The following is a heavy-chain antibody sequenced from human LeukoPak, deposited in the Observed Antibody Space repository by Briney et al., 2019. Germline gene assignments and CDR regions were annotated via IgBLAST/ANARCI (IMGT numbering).Heavy chain of an antibody. CDR2: ISYDGSNK. J-gene: IGHJ6*02. CDR1: GFTFSSYG. Sequence: PGRSLRLSCAASGFTFSSYGMHWVRQAPGKGLEWVAVISYDGSNKYYADSVKGRFTISRDNSKNTLYLQMNSLRAEDTAVYYCAKSSSGWTIYYYFYGMDVWAQGPTVTVSS. CDR3: AKSSSGWTIYYYFYGMDV. D-gene: IGHD6-19*01. V-gene: IGHV3-30*18.